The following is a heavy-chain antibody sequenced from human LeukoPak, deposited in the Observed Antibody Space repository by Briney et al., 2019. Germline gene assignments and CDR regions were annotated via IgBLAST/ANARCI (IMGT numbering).Heavy chain of an antibody. CDR3: ARYTIADAFDI. CDR2: IYYSGST. CDR1: GGSISSYY. D-gene: IGHD2-8*01. V-gene: IGHV4-59*01. Sequence: SETLSLTCTVSGGSISSYYWSWIRQPPGKGLEWIGYIYYSGSTNYNPSLKSRVTISVDTSKNQFSLKLSSVTAADTAVYYCARYTIADAFDIWGQGTMVTVSS. J-gene: IGHJ3*02.